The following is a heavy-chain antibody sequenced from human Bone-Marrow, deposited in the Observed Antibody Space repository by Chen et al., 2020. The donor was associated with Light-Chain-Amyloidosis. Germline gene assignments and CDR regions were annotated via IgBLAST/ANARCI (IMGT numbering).Heavy chain of an antibody. CDR3: ARLHEGSRVENFDL. D-gene: IGHD3-10*01. CDR1: GGSISSSSYY. V-gene: IGHV4-39*01. J-gene: IGHJ2*01. CDR2: IYYSGST. Sequence: QLQLQESGPGLVKPSETLSLTCTVSGGSISSSSYYWGWIRQPPGKGLEWIGSIYYSGSTYYNPSLKSRVTISVDTSKNQFSLKLSSVTAADTAVYYCARLHEGSRVENFDLWGRGTLVTVSS.